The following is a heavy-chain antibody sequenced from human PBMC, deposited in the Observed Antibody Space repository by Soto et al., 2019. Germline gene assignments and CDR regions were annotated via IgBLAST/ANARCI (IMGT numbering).Heavy chain of an antibody. CDR1: GFTFSDYY. V-gene: IGHV3-11*06. CDR2: ISSSSSYT. Sequence: GGSLRLSCAASGFTFSDYYMSWIRQAPGKGLEWVSYISSSSSYTNYADSVKGRFTISRDNAKNSLYLQMNSLRAEDTAVYYCARVIIYYYGMDVWGQGTTVTVSS. CDR3: ARVIIYYYGMDV. J-gene: IGHJ6*02.